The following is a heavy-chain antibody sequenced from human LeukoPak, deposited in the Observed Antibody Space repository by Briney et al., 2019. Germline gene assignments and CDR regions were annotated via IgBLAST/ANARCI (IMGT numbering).Heavy chain of an antibody. Sequence: GGSLRLSCAASGFTFSSYWMSWVRQAPGKGLEWVANIKQDGSEKYYVDSVKGRFTIFRDNAKNSLYLQMNSLRAEDTAVYYCARELYYDILTGALLSYYYYYGMDVWGQGTTVTVSS. CDR2: IKQDGSEK. CDR1: GFTFSSYW. D-gene: IGHD3-9*01. J-gene: IGHJ6*02. CDR3: ARELYYDILTGALLSYYYYYGMDV. V-gene: IGHV3-7*01.